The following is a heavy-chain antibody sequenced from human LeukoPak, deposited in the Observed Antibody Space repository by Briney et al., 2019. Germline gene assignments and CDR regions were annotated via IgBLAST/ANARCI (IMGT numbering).Heavy chain of an antibody. CDR1: GYTLTELS. CDR3: ARGSKLRSLEAGY. CDR2: FDPEDGET. V-gene: IGHV1-24*01. Sequence: AASVKVSCKVSGYTLTELSMHWVRQAPGKGLEWMGGFDPEDGETIYAQKFQGRVTMTRNTSISTAYMELSSLRSEDTAVYYCARGSKLRSLEAGYWGQGTLVTVSS. J-gene: IGHJ4*02. D-gene: IGHD1-26*01.